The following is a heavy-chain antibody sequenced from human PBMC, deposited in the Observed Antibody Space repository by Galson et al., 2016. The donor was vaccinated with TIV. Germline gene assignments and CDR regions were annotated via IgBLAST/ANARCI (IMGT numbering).Heavy chain of an antibody. V-gene: IGHV5-10-1*01. CDR1: GYSFTNYW. Sequence: QSGAEVKKPGESLRISCKTSGYSFTNYWITWVRQMPGKGLKWMGRIDSRDSYTNYSPTFEGHVTISTDKSISTAYLQWTSLKASDSAIYYCARSASAGSGWVGPWGQGTLVTVSS. D-gene: IGHD3-10*01. CDR2: IDSRDSYT. CDR3: ARSASAGSGWVGP. J-gene: IGHJ5*02.